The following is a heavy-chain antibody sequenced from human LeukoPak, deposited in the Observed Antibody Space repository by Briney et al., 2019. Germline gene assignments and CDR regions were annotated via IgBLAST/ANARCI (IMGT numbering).Heavy chain of an antibody. CDR1: GGSISSSSYY. CDR3: ARNPSLHIAVVTAIDH. Sequence: SETLSLTCTVSGGSISSSSYYWGWIRQPPGKGLEWIGNIYYSGSTYYNPSLKTRVTISVDTSKNQFSLKLSSVTAADTAVYYCARNPSLHIAVVTAIDHWGQGTLVTVSS. J-gene: IGHJ4*02. CDR2: IYYSGST. D-gene: IGHD2-21*02. V-gene: IGHV4-39*01.